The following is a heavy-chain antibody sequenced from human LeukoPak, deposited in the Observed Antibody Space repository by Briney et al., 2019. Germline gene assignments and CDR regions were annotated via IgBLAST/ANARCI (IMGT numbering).Heavy chain of an antibody. Sequence: GGSLRLSCAASGFTFSSYGIHWVRQAPGKGLEWVAFIRYDGSNKYYADSVKGRFTISRDNSKNTLYLQMNSLRAEDTAVYYCAKDDYDILTGYPIYYYYYYMDVWGKGTTVTVSS. V-gene: IGHV3-30*02. CDR2: IRYDGSNK. CDR1: GFTFSSYG. D-gene: IGHD3-9*01. J-gene: IGHJ6*03. CDR3: AKDDYDILTGYPIYYYYYYMDV.